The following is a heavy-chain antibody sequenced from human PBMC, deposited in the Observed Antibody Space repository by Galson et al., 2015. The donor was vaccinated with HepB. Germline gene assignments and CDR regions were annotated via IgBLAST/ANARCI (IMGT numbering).Heavy chain of an antibody. J-gene: IGHJ4*02. CDR1: GYTFTSYG. CDR3: ARDQIEGSGYHQAFDY. D-gene: IGHD3-3*01. V-gene: IGHV1-18*01. Sequence: QSGAEVKKPGASVKVSCKASGYTFTSYGISWVRQAPGQGLEWMGWISAYNGNTNYAQKLQGRVTMTTDTPTSTAYMELRSLRSDDTAVYYCARDQIEGSGYHQAFDYWGQGTLVTVSS. CDR2: ISAYNGNT.